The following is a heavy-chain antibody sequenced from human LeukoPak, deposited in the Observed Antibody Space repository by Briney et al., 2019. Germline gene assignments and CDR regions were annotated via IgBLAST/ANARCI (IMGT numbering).Heavy chain of an antibody. CDR3: ARADKYSSSSGEAY. V-gene: IGHV1-18*01. D-gene: IGHD6-6*01. CDR2: ISAYNGDT. CDR1: GYTFTSYG. J-gene: IGHJ4*02. Sequence: ASVKVSCKASGYTFTSYGISWVRQAPGQGLEWMGWISAYNGDTNYAQKFQGRVTMTRDTSISTAYMELSRLRSDDTAVYYCARADKYSSSSGEAYWGQGTLVTVSS.